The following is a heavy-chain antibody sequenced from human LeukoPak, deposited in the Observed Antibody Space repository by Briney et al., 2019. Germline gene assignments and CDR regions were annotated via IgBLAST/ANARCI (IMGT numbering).Heavy chain of an antibody. CDR3: ARDPYSSTWSYGMDV. CDR1: GFTFSSYL. CDR2: IKQDGSEE. J-gene: IGHJ6*02. D-gene: IGHD6-6*01. V-gene: IGHV3-7*05. Sequence: GGSLRLSCAASGFTFSSYLISWVRQAPGKWLDWVANIKQDGSEEVYVDSVKGRFTISRDNAKNSLFLQMNTLRAEDTAVYYCARDPYSSTWSYGMDVWGQGTTVTVSS.